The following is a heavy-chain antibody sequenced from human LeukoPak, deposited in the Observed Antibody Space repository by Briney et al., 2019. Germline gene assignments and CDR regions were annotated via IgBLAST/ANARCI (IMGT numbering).Heavy chain of an antibody. CDR2: IYYSGST. V-gene: IGHV4-59*01. J-gene: IGHJ6*02. D-gene: IGHD2-2*01. CDR1: GGSINSYY. Sequence: SETLSLTCTVSGGSINSYYWSWIRQPPGKGLEWIGYIYYSGSTNYNPSLKSRVIISVDTSKNQFSLKLSSVTAADTAVYYCASTLGYCSSTSCYGRGGDYYYGMDVWGQGTTVTVSS. CDR3: ASTLGYCSSTSCYGRGGDYYYGMDV.